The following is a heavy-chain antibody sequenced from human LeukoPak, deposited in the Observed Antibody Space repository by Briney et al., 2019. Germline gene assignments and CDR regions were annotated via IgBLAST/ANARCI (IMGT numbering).Heavy chain of an antibody. CDR2: ISSSGSTI. J-gene: IGHJ4*02. D-gene: IGHD2-2*01. Sequence: GGSLRLSCAASGFTFSSYEMNWFRQAPGKGLEWVSYISSSGSTIYYADSVKGRFTISRDNAKNSLYLQMNSLRAEDTAVYYCAREHCSSTSCSYFDYWGQGTLVTVSS. CDR3: AREHCSSTSCSYFDY. V-gene: IGHV3-48*03. CDR1: GFTFSSYE.